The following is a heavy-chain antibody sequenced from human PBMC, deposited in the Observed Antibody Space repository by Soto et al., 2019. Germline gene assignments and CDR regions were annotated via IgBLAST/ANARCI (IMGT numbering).Heavy chain of an antibody. Sequence: QVQLVPSGAEMKKPGASVKVSCKGSGYTFTGNHMHWVRQAPGQGVEWRGWINPKSGGTNYAQKFQGRVTMTRDTSSNTAYMELSRLRSDDTAVYYCARDLKYYDILTGYYKEGYYFDYWGQGTLVTVSS. CDR2: INPKSGGT. CDR1: GYTFTGNH. J-gene: IGHJ4*02. V-gene: IGHV1-2*02. D-gene: IGHD3-9*01. CDR3: ARDLKYYDILTGYYKEGYYFDY.